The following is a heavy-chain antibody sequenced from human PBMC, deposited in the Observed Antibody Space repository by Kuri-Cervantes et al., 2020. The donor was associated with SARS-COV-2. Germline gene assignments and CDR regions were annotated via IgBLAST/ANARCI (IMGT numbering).Heavy chain of an antibody. D-gene: IGHD2/OR15-2a*01. CDR2: ISGSGGST. Sequence: GESLKISCAASGFTFSSYAMSWVRQAPGKGLEWVSAISGSGGSTYYADSVKGRFTISRDNSKNTLYLQMNSLRAEDTAVYYCAKGEFYARAFDYWGQGTLVTVSS. CDR1: GFTFSSYA. J-gene: IGHJ4*02. CDR3: AKGEFYARAFDY. V-gene: IGHV3-23*01.